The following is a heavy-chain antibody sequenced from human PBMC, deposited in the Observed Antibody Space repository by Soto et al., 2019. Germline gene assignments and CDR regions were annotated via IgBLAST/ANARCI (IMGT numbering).Heavy chain of an antibody. CDR2: INAGKGNT. Sequence: GASVKVSCKASGYTFTNYATHWVRQAPGQRLEWMGWINAGKGNTKYSQKFQGRVTITRDTSASTAYMELSSLRSEDTAVYYCARVSGYYLPDYWGQGTLVTVSS. V-gene: IGHV1-3*01. CDR1: GYTFTNYA. CDR3: ARVSGYYLPDY. D-gene: IGHD5-12*01. J-gene: IGHJ4*02.